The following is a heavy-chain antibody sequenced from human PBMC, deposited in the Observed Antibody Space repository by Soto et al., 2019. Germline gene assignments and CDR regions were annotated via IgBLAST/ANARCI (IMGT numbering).Heavy chain of an antibody. J-gene: IGHJ6*02. CDR3: VKDKGAAIKKVTMDV. Sequence: VGSLRLSCSGSGLTFSTYGLHWVRQTPGKGLEYLSSISNNGGTTGYADSVKGRFTISRDNSNNNLYLQMSSLTAEDTAVYYCVKDKGAAIKKVTMDVWGQGTSVTVSS. CDR2: ISNNGGTT. D-gene: IGHD2-21*02. CDR1: GLTFSTYG. V-gene: IGHV3-64D*08.